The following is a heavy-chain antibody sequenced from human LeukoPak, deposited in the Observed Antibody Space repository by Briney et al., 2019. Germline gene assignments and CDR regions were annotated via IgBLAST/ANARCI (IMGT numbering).Heavy chain of an antibody. CDR1: GFTFSSYA. CDR2: IKQDGSEK. CDR3: ARELGYFDY. Sequence: PGGSLRLSCAASGFTFSSYAMSWVRQAPGKGLEWVANIKQDGSEKYYVDSVKGRFTIPRDNAKNSLYLQMNSLRAEDTAVYYCARELGYFDYWGQGTLVTVSS. V-gene: IGHV3-7*01. D-gene: IGHD7-27*01. J-gene: IGHJ4*02.